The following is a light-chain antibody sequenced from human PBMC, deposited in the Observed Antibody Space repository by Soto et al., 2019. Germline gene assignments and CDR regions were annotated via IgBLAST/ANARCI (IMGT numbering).Light chain of an antibody. Sequence: ETVMAQSPATLSVSPGATATLSCRASQSVSSKLAWYQQKPGQAPRLLIHSASTRATGIPARFSGSGSGTEFTLTISSLQSEDFAVYDCQQYNNWPPITFGQGTRLEI. CDR1: QSVSSK. J-gene: IGKJ5*01. V-gene: IGKV3-15*01. CDR3: QQYNNWPPIT. CDR2: SAS.